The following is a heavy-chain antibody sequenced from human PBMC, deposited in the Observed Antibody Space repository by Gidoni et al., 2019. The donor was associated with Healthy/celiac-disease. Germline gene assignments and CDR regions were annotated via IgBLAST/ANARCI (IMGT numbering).Heavy chain of an antibody. CDR2: ISYDGSNK. CDR3: AKDYDFWSGYFDV. D-gene: IGHD3-3*01. Sequence: QVQLVESGGGGVQPGRSLRLSCADSGFTFSSYGMHWVRQAPGKGLECVAVISYDGSNKYYADSVKGRFTISRDNSKHPLSLPITSLRAEDTAVYYCAKDYDFWSGYFDVWGKGTTVTVSS. CDR1: GFTFSSYG. V-gene: IGHV3-30*18. J-gene: IGHJ6*04.